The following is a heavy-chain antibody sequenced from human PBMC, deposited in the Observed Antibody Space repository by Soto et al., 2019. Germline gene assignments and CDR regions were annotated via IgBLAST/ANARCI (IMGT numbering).Heavy chain of an antibody. Sequence: PSETVSLTCTVSGGSISSYFWSWIRQPPGKGLEWIGYIYYSGSTNYNPSLKSRVTISVDTSNNQFSLKLSSVTAADTAVYYCARHGATVGGHFDYWGQGTLVTVSS. CDR1: GGSISSYF. CDR2: IYYSGST. J-gene: IGHJ4*02. V-gene: IGHV4-59*08. CDR3: ARHGATVGGHFDY. D-gene: IGHD4-4*01.